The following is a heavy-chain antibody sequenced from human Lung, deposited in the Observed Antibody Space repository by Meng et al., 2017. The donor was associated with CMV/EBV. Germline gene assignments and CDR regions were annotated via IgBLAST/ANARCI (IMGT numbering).Heavy chain of an antibody. CDR1: GGSITSSGYY. Sequence: SXTLSLXCPVSGGSITSSGYYWGWIRQPPGKGLECLGLVYHSGRSYNSRSLRSRITVSVDTSKNQFSLNLRSVTAADTAIYFCARHFPKDSDDAFDIWGQGXMVTVSS. D-gene: IGHD2-15*01. V-gene: IGHV4-39*01. J-gene: IGHJ3*02. CDR2: VYHSGRS. CDR3: ARHFPKDSDDAFDI.